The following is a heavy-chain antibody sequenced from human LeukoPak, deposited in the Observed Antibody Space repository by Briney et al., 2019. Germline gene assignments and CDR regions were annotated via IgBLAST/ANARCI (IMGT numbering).Heavy chain of an antibody. Sequence: TGGSLRLSCAASGFTFSSYVMHWVRQAPGKGLEYVSAISSNGGSTYYANSVKGRFTISRDTAKNTLYLQMSSLRAEDTAVYYCARTLADAFDIWGQGTMVTVSS. CDR2: ISSNGGST. V-gene: IGHV3-64*01. D-gene: IGHD3-3*02. CDR1: GFTFSSYV. J-gene: IGHJ3*02. CDR3: ARTLADAFDI.